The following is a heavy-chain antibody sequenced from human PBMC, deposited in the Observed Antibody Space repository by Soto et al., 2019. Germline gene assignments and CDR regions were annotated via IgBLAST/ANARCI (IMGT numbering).Heavy chain of an antibody. CDR2: INAGNGNT. CDR3: ERERWVATTTSYYFDS. J-gene: IGHJ4*02. Sequence: QVQLVQSGAEVKKPGASVMVSCKASGYTFSKYAMQWVRQALGQRPEWMGWINAGNGNTKYSQKFQDRFTITRDTSANPEHMDLRTLTSEDTAVYYCERERWVATTTSYYFDSWGQGTQVTVSS. V-gene: IGHV1-3*01. D-gene: IGHD5-12*01. CDR1: GYTFSKYA.